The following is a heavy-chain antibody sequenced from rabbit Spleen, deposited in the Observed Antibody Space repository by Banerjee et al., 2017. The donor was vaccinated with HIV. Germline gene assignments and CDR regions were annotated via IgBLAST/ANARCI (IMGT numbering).Heavy chain of an antibody. CDR1: GFSFSSSDY. V-gene: IGHV1S45*01. J-gene: IGHJ6*01. CDR3: ARDSGTSFSTYGMDL. CDR2: IAGSSSGFT. Sequence: QEQLVESGGGLVKPEGSLKLSCTASGFSFSSSDYMCWVRQAPGKGLEWISCIAGSSSGFTYSASWAKGRFTMSRTSSTTVTLQMTSLTAADTATYFCARDSGTSFSTYGMDLWGQGTLVTVS. D-gene: IGHD8-1*01.